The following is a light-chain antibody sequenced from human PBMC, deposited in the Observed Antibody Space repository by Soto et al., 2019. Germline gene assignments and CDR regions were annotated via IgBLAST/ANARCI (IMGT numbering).Light chain of an antibody. CDR3: CSYAGSYTYV. Sequence: QSALTQARAVSGGRGQTVTIRCTGTRSDGGGHNYVPWYQQPPGKAPTLTTYDVSKRPSGVPDRFSGSKSGNTASLPISGLQAEDEADYCCCSYAGSYTYVFGTGTKVTGL. CDR2: DVS. J-gene: IGLJ1*01. CDR1: RSDGGGHNY. V-gene: IGLV2-11*01.